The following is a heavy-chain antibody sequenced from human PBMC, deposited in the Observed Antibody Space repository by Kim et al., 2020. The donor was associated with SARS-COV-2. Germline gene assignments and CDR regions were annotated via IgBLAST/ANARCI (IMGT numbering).Heavy chain of an antibody. V-gene: IGHV4-39*01. CDR2: IYYSGST. J-gene: IGHJ3*02. CDR3: ARHYPSWGPDAFDI. D-gene: IGHD1-26*01. CDR1: GGSISSSSYY. Sequence: SETLSLTCTVSGGSISSSSYYWGWIRQPPGKGLEWIGSIYYSGSTYYNPSLKSRVTISVDTSKNQFSLKLSSVTAADTAVYYCARHYPSWGPDAFDIWGQGTMVTVSS.